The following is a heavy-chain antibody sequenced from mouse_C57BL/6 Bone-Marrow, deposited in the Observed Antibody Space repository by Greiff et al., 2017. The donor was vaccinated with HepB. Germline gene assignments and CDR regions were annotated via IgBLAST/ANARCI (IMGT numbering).Heavy chain of an antibody. Sequence: QVQLQQSGAELVRPGASVKLSCKASGYTFTDYYINWVKQRPGQGLEWIARIYPGSGNTYYNEKFKGKATLTAEKSSSTADMQLSSLTSDDSAVYFCASDYFGSSYYFDYWGQGTTLTVSS. D-gene: IGHD1-1*01. CDR3: ASDYFGSSYYFDY. CDR1: GYTFTDYY. J-gene: IGHJ2*01. V-gene: IGHV1-76*01. CDR2: IYPGSGNT.